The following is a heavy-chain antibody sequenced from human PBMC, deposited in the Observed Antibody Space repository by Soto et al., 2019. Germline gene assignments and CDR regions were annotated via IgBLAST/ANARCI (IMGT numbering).Heavy chain of an antibody. CDR3: AADPSVYDFWSGYGPRRFDY. Sequence: SVKVSCKASGFTFTSSAVQWVRQARGQRLEWIGWIVVGSGNTNYAQKFQERVTITRDMSTSTAYMELSSLRSEDTAVYYCAADPSVYDFWSGYGPRRFDYWGQGTLVTVSS. CDR1: GFTFTSSA. J-gene: IGHJ4*02. CDR2: IVVGSGNT. D-gene: IGHD3-3*01. V-gene: IGHV1-58*01.